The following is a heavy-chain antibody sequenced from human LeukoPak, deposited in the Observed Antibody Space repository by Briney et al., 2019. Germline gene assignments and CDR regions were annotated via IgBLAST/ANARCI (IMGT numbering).Heavy chain of an antibody. Sequence: PGGSLRLSCAASGSTFSSYAMSWVRQAPGKGLEWVSAISGSGGSTYYADSVKGRFTISRDNSKNTLYLQMNSLRAEDTAVYYCAKVRNSGSYYDGNDYWGQGTLVTVSS. D-gene: IGHD1-26*01. CDR1: GSTFSSYA. V-gene: IGHV3-23*01. CDR2: ISGSGGST. J-gene: IGHJ4*02. CDR3: AKVRNSGSYYDGNDY.